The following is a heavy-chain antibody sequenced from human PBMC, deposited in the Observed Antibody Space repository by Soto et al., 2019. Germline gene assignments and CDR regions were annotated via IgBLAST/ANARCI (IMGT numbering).Heavy chain of an antibody. CDR2: ISYDGSNK. V-gene: IGHV3-30*18. CDR1: GFTFSSYG. J-gene: IGHJ6*02. Sequence: PGGSLRLSCAASGFTFSSYGMHWVRQAPGKGLEWVAVISYDGSNKYYADSVKGRFTISRDNSKNTLYLQMNSLRAEDTAVYYCAKAASDYYYDMDVWGQGTTVTVSS. CDR3: AKAASDYYYDMDV.